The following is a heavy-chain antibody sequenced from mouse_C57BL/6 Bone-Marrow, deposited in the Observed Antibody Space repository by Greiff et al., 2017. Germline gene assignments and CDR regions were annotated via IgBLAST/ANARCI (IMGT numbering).Heavy chain of an antibody. CDR2: FYPGSGSI. D-gene: IGHD4-1*01. J-gene: IGHJ4*01. CDR1: GYTFTEYT. CDR3: ARHEETEGAMDY. V-gene: IGHV1-62-2*01. Sequence: VQRVESGAELVKPGASVKLSCKASGYTFTEYTIHWVKQRSGQGLEWIGWFYPGSGSIKYNEKFKDKATLTADKSSSTVYMELSRLTSEDSAVYFCARHEETEGAMDYWGQGTSVTVSS.